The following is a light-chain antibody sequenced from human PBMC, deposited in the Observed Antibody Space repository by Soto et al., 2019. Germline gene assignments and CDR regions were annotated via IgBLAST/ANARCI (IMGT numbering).Light chain of an antibody. CDR3: QQYNSYPWT. J-gene: IGKJ1*01. CDR1: QSISSW. Sequence: DIQMTQSPSTLSASVGYRVTLTCRASQSISSWLAWYQQKPGKAPKLLIYHAYSLESGVPSRFSGSESGTEFTLTINSLQPDDFATYYCQQYNSYPWTFGQGTTGDIK. V-gene: IGKV1-5*01. CDR2: HAY.